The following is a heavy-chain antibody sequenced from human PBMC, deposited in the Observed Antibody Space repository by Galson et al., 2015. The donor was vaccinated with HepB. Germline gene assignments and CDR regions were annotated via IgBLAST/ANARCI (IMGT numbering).Heavy chain of an antibody. CDR1: GFSFSSYS. V-gene: IGHV3-7*01. D-gene: IGHD2-2*01. J-gene: IGHJ5*02. Sequence: SLRLSCAASGFSFSSYSMGWVRQAPGKGLEWVADIKEDGSEKYYVDSVKGRFTISRDNAKNSLYLQMNSLRVEDTAVYYCARCYRGPWPWGQGTLVTVSS. CDR3: ARCYRGPWP. CDR2: IKEDGSEK.